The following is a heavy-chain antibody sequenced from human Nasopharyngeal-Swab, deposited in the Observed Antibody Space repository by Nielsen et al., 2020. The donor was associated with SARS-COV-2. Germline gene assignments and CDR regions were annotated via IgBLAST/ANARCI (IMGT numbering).Heavy chain of an antibody. CDR2: INHSGST. V-gene: IGHV4-34*01. J-gene: IGHJ6*03. Sequence: SETLSLTCAVYGGSFSGYYWSWIRQPPGKGLEWIGEINHSGSTYYNPSLKSRVTISVDTSKNQFALKLSSVTAADTAVYYCATGYYYYYMDVWGKGTTVTVSS. CDR3: ATGYYYYYMDV. CDR1: GGSFSGYY.